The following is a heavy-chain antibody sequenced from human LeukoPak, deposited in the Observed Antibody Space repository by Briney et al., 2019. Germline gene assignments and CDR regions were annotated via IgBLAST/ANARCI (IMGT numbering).Heavy chain of an antibody. D-gene: IGHD2-2*01. CDR1: GGSISSYY. J-gene: IGHJ4*02. CDR2: IYYSGST. V-gene: IGHV4-59*08. CDR3: ARLDCSSTSCYDGTFDY. Sequence: PSETLSLTCTVSGGSISSYYWSWIRQPPGKGLEWIGYIYYSGSTNYNPSLKSRVTISVDTSKNQFSLKLSSVTAADTAVYYCARLDCSSTSCYDGTFDYWGQGTLVTVSS.